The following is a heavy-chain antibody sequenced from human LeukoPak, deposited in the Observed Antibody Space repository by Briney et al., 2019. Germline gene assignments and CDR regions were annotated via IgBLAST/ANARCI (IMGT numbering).Heavy chain of an antibody. V-gene: IGHV3-30-3*01. D-gene: IGHD6-19*01. J-gene: IGHJ3*02. CDR1: GFTFSSYA. CDR3: ARDSSGWYHAFDI. Sequence: GRSLRLSCAASGFTFSSYAMHWVRQAPGKGLEWVAVISYDRSNKYYADSVKGRFTISRDNSKNTLYLQMNSLRAEDTAVYYCARDSSGWYHAFDIWGQGTMVTVSS. CDR2: ISYDRSNK.